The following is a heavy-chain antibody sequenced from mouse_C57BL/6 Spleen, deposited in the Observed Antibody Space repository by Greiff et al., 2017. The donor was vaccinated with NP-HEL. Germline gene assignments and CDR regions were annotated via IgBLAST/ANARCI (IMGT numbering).Heavy chain of an antibody. Sequence: QVQLQQPGAELVMPGASVKLSCKASGYTFTSYWMHWVKQRPGQGLEWIGEIDPSDSYTNYNQKFKGKSTLTVDKSSSTAYMQLSSLTSEDSAVYYCARSPNYYYGSSGFDVWGTGTTVTVSS. J-gene: IGHJ1*03. V-gene: IGHV1-69*01. CDR1: GYTFTSYW. CDR3: ARSPNYYYGSSGFDV. CDR2: IDPSDSYT. D-gene: IGHD1-1*01.